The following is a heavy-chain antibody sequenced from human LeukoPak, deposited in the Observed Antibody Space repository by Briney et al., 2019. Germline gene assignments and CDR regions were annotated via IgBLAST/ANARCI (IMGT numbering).Heavy chain of an antibody. J-gene: IGHJ5*02. V-gene: IGHV1-18*01. D-gene: IGHD6-19*01. CDR3: ARVFSRLGSSGWFDP. Sequence: ASVNVSCKASVYTFTSYGISWVRQAPGQGLEWMGWISAYNGNTNYAQKLQGRVTMTTDTSTSTAYMELRSLRSDDTAVYYCARVFSRLGSSGWFDPWGQGTLVTVSS. CDR2: ISAYNGNT. CDR1: VYTFTSYG.